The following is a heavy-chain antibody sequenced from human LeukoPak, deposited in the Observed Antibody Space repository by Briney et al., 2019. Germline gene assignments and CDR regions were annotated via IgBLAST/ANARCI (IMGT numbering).Heavy chain of an antibody. CDR2: IYPGDSDT. CDR1: GYSFTSYW. CDR3: ARGGHWNDLGAAFDI. D-gene: IGHD1-1*01. Sequence: GESLKISCKGSGYSFTSYWIGWVRQMPGKGLEWMGIIYPGDSDTRYSPSFQGQVTISADKSISTAYLQWSSLKASDTAMYYCARGGHWNDLGAAFDIWGQGTMVTVSS. V-gene: IGHV5-51*01. J-gene: IGHJ3*02.